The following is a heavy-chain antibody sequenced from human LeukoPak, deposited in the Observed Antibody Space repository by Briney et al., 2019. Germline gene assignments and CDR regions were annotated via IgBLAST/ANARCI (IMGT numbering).Heavy chain of an antibody. CDR3: AKGSFHLGYCGSYSCYRYHMDV. CDR2: INPNSGGT. D-gene: IGHD2-15*01. Sequence: ASVKVSCKASGYTFTGYYMHWARQAPGQGLEWMGWINPNSGGTDYAQKFQGRVTMTRDTSISTAYMELSRLRSDDTAVYYCAKGSFHLGYCGSYSCYRYHMDVWGKGTTVT. V-gene: IGHV1-2*02. CDR1: GYTFTGYY. J-gene: IGHJ6*03.